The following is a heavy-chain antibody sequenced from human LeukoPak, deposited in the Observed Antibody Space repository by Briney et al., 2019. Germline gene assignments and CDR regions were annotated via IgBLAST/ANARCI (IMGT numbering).Heavy chain of an antibody. Sequence: GESLRLSCAASGFTFSSYSMNWVRQAPGKGLEWVSYISSSGSTIYYADSVKGRFTISRDNAKNSLYLQMNSLRAEDTAVYYCAELGITMIGGVWGKGTTVTISS. D-gene: IGHD3-10*02. CDR2: ISSSGSTI. CDR1: GFTFSSYS. J-gene: IGHJ6*04. V-gene: IGHV3-48*04. CDR3: AELGITMIGGV.